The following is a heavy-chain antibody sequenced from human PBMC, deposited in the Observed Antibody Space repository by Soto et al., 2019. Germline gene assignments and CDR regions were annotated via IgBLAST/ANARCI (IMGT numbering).Heavy chain of an antibody. CDR3: ARDQVAGTQGNV. Sequence: GASVKVSCKASGGTFSSYAISWVRQAPGQGLEWMGGIIPIFGTANYAQKFQGRVTITADKSTSTAYMELSSLRSEDTAMYYCARDQVAGTQGNVWGQGTTVTVSS. J-gene: IGHJ6*02. D-gene: IGHD6-19*01. CDR1: GGTFSSYA. V-gene: IGHV1-69*06. CDR2: IIPIFGTA.